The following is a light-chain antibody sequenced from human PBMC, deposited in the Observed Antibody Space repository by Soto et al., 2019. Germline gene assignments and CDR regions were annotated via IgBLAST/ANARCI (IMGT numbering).Light chain of an antibody. J-gene: IGKJ1*01. V-gene: IGKV1-5*01. CDR1: QSVSGW. CDR2: DAS. CDR3: QQYETFSGT. Sequence: DIQMTKSPSTLSASVGDTVTVTCRASQSVSGWLAWYQQKPGEAPKLLIYDASALPRGVPSRFSGSGSGTKFTLTIASLQPDDGATYYGQQYETFSGTFGPGTKVDIK.